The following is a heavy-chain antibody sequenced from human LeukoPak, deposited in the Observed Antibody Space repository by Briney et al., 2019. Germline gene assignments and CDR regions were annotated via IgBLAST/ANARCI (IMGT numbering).Heavy chain of an antibody. CDR3: ASAVADFYYFDY. D-gene: IGHD6-19*01. J-gene: IGHJ4*02. V-gene: IGHV3-74*01. Sequence: GGSLRLSCAASGFTFSSNWMHWVRQAPGKGLVWVSRINEDGSTTNYADSVKGRSTIFRDNAKNTLYLQMNSLRAEDTAVYYCASAVADFYYFDYWGQGTLVTVSS. CDR2: INEDGSTT. CDR1: GFTFSSNW.